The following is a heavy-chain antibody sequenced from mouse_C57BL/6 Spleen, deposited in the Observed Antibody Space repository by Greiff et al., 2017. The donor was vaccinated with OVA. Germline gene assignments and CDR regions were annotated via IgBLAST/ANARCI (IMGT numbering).Heavy chain of an antibody. D-gene: IGHD4-1*02. CDR3: VRSTGTALWYFDV. V-gene: IGHV10-1*01. CDR1: GFSFNTYA. CDR2: IRSKSNNYAT. Sequence: EVMLVESGGGLVQPKGSLKLSCAASGFSFNTYAMNWVRQAPGKGLEWVARIRSKSNNYATYYADSVKDRFTISRDDSESMLYLQMNNLKTEDTAMYYCVRSTGTALWYFDVWGTGTTVTVSS. J-gene: IGHJ1*03.